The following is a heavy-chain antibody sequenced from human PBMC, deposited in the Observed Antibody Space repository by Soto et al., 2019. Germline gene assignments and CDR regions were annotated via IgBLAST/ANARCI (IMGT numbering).Heavy chain of an antibody. J-gene: IGHJ6*02. CDR1: GGSISSSSYY. Sequence: NPSETLSLTCTVSGGSISSSSYYWGWIRQPPGKGLEWIGSIYYSGSTYYNPSLKSRVTISVDTSKNQFSLKLSSVTAADTAVYYCARHISNLNYHYYGMDVWGQGTTVTVSS. CDR2: IYYSGST. D-gene: IGHD6-13*01. CDR3: ARHISNLNYHYYGMDV. V-gene: IGHV4-39*01.